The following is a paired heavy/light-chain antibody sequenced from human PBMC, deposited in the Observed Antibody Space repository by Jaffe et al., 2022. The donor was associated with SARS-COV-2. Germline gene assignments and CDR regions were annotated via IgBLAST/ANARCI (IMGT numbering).Heavy chain of an antibody. CDR3: ARDQGYCSGGSCSWYFDL. CDR1: GFTFSDYY. D-gene: IGHD2-15*01. CDR2: ISSSGSTI. V-gene: IGHV3-11*01. J-gene: IGHJ2*01. Sequence: QVQLVESGGGLVKPGGSLRLSCAASGFTFSDYYMSWIRQAPGKGLEWVSYISSSGSTIYYADSVKGRFTISRDNAKNSLYLQMNSLRAEDTAVYYCARDQGYCSGGSCSWYFDLWGRGTLVTVSS.
Light chain of an antibody. V-gene: IGLV1-51*01. Sequence: QSVLTQPPSVSAAPGQKVTISCSGSSSNIGNNYVSWYQQLPGTAPKLLIYDNNKRPSGIPDRFSGSKSGTSATLGITGLQTGDEADYYCGTWDSSLSALVFGGGTKLTVL. CDR1: SSNIGNNY. CDR3: GTWDSSLSALV. CDR2: DNN. J-gene: IGLJ2*01.